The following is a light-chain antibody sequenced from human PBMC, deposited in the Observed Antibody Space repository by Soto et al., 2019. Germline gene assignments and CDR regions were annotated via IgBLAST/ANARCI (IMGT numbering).Light chain of an antibody. CDR1: SSDVGGYNY. J-gene: IGLJ2*01. CDR2: DVS. CDR3: SSYTSSSPGV. V-gene: IGLV2-14*01. Sequence: QSVLTQPASVSGSPGQSITISCTGTSSDVGGYNYVSWYQQHPGKAPKLMIYDVSTRPSGISNRFSGSKSGNTASLTISGLQAEDEADYYCSSYTSSSPGVFGGGTKVTVL.